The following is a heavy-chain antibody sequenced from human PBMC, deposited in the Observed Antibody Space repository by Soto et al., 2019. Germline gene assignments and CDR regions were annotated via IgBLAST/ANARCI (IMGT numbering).Heavy chain of an antibody. J-gene: IGHJ6*03. CDR1: GFSLSTSGMC. D-gene: IGHD6-6*01. Sequence: GSGPTLVNPTQTLTLTCTFSGFSLSTSGMCVSLIRQPPGKALGWLARIDWDDDKYYSTSLKTRLTISKDTSKNQVVLTMTNMDPVDTATYYCARMTCWAARHYYYYMDVWGKGTTVTVS. V-gene: IGHV2-70*11. CDR2: IDWDDDK. CDR3: ARMTCWAARHYYYYMDV.